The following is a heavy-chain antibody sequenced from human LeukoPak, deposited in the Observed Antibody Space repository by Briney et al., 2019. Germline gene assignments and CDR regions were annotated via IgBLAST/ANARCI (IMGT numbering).Heavy chain of an antibody. CDR2: IIPIFGIA. Sequence: ASEKVSCKASGGTFSSYAISWVRQAPGQGLEWMGRIIPIFGIANYAQKFQGRVTITAAKSTSTAYMELSSLRSEDTAVYYCARSSTYDSSGYYYWFDPWGQGTLVTVSS. D-gene: IGHD3-22*01. V-gene: IGHV1-69*04. CDR3: ARSSTYDSSGYYYWFDP. CDR1: GGTFSSYA. J-gene: IGHJ5*02.